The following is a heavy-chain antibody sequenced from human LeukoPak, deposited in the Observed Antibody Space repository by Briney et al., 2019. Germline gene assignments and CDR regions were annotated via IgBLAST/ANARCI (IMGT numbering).Heavy chain of an antibody. J-gene: IGHJ3*02. CDR1: GGSISSNY. CDR2: IYYSGST. Sequence: SETLSLTCTLSGGSISSNYWSWIRQPPGKGLEWIGYIYYSGSTHYNPSLKSRVTISVDTSKNQFSLKPSSVTAADTAVYYCARPQYCGSNCYHAFEIWGQGTLVTVSS. V-gene: IGHV4-59*08. CDR3: ARPQYCGSNCYHAFEI. D-gene: IGHD2-21*01.